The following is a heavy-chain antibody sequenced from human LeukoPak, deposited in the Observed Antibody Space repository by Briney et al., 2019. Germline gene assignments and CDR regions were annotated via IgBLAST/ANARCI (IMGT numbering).Heavy chain of an antibody. D-gene: IGHD3-22*01. CDR3: ARDSRYYYDSSGYHS. CDR1: GYTFTSYG. CDR2: ISAHNGNT. J-gene: IGHJ5*02. Sequence: ASVKVPCKASGYTFTSYGISWVRQAPGQGLEWMGWISAHNGNTNYAQKLQGRVTMTTDTSTSTAYMELRSLRSDDTAVYYCARDSRYYYDSSGYHSWGQGTLVTVSS. V-gene: IGHV1-18*01.